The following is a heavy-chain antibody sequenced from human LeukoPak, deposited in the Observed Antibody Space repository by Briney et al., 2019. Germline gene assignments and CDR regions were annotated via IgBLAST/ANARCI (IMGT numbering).Heavy chain of an antibody. J-gene: IGHJ5*02. Sequence: ASVKVSCKAPGYTFTGYYMHWVRQAPGQGLEWMGWINPNSGGTNYAQKFQGRVTMTRDTSISTAYMELSRLRSDDTAVYYCASLWSMVTGTPGPNWFDPWGQGTLVTVSS. CDR3: ASLWSMVTGTPGPNWFDP. CDR2: INPNSGGT. V-gene: IGHV1-2*02. D-gene: IGHD1-20*01. CDR1: GYTFTGYY.